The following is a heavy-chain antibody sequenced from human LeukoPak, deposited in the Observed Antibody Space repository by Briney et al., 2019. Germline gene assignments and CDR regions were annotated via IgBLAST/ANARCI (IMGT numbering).Heavy chain of an antibody. CDR2: ISGSGAST. CDR3: AKQEAYDFWSGGYFDP. Sequence: GGSLRLSCAASGFTFSSYAMSWVRQAPGKGLEWVSAISGSGASTNYADSVKGRFTISRDNSKDTLYLQMNSLRAEDTAIYYCAKQEAYDFWSGGYFDPWGQGTLVTASS. V-gene: IGHV3-23*01. CDR1: GFTFSSYA. J-gene: IGHJ5*02. D-gene: IGHD3-3*01.